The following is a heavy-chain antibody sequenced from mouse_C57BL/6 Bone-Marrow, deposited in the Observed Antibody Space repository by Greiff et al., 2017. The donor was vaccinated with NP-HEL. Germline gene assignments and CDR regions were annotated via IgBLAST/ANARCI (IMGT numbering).Heavy chain of an antibody. CDR3: ARGYYSNYLFAY. CDR1: GFTFSDYY. J-gene: IGHJ3*01. D-gene: IGHD2-5*01. Sequence: EVQRVESGGGLVQPGGSLKLSCAASGFTFSDYYMYWVRQTPEKRLEWVAYISNGGGSTYYPDTVKGRFTISRDNAKNTLYLQMSRLKSEDTAMYYCARGYYSNYLFAYWGQGTLVTVSA. V-gene: IGHV5-12*01. CDR2: ISNGGGST.